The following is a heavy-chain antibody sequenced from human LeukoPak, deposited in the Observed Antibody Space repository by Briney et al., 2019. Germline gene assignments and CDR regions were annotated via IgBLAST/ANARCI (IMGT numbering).Heavy chain of an antibody. CDR3: ARTWGGWIGGFDY. J-gene: IGHJ4*02. V-gene: IGHV4-59*01. CDR1: GGSISSYY. Sequence: PSETLSLTCTVSGGSISSYYWSWIRQPPGKGLEWIGYIYYSGSTNYNPSLKSRVTISVDTSKNQFSLKLSSVTAADTAVYYCARTWGGWIGGFDYWGQGTLVTVSS. CDR2: IYYSGST. D-gene: IGHD6-19*01.